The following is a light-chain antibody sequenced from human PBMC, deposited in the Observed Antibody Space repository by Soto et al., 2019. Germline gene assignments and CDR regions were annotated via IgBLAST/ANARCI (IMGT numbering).Light chain of an antibody. CDR3: QCYGS. CDR1: QSVSSSY. Sequence: EIVLTQSPGTLSLSPGERATLSCRASQSVSSSYLAWYQQKPGQAPRLLIYGASSRATGIPDRFSGSGSGTDFTLTISRLEPEDFAVYYCQCYGSFGQGTRLELK. CDR2: GAS. J-gene: IGKJ5*01. V-gene: IGKV3-20*01.